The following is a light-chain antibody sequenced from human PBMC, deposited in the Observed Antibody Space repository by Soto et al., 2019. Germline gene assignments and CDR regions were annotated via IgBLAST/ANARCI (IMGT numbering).Light chain of an antibody. CDR3: SSYTTTTRL. J-gene: IGLJ3*02. CDR1: SSDIGSNNY. Sequence: QSALTQRASVSGSPGQSITISCTGTSSDIGSNNYVSWYQQHPGKAPKLMIYEVSNRPSGVSNHFSGSKSGNTASLTISGLQAEDEAVYYCSSYTTTTRLFGVGTKLTVL. V-gene: IGLV2-14*01. CDR2: EVS.